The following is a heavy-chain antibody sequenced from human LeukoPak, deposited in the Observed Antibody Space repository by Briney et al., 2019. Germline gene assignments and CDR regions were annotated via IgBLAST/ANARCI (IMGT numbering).Heavy chain of an antibody. D-gene: IGHD6-13*01. Sequence: ASVKVSCKASGYTFTGYYMHWVRQAPGQGLEWMGWINPNSGGTNYAQKFQGRVTMTRDTSISTAYMELSRLRSDDTAVYYCARDARSWQKRGNWFDPWGQGTLVTVSS. CDR2: INPNSGGT. CDR1: GYTFTGYY. CDR3: ARDARSWQKRGNWFDP. J-gene: IGHJ5*02. V-gene: IGHV1-2*02.